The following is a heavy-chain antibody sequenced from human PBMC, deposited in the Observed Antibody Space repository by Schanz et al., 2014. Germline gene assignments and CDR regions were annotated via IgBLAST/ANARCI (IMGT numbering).Heavy chain of an antibody. V-gene: IGHV3-23*01. J-gene: IGHJ2*01. D-gene: IGHD2-21*02. CDR1: GFTFSSYA. CDR3: AKDLGVDCGDGCFNWYFDL. CDR2: ISGSGGST. Sequence: EVQLLESGGGLVQPGGSLRLSCAASGFTFSSYAMSWVRQAPGKGREWVSAISGSGGSTYYADSVKGRFTISRDNAKTSLYLQMNSLRAEDTAVYFCAKDLGVDCGDGCFNWYFDLWGRGTLVTVSS.